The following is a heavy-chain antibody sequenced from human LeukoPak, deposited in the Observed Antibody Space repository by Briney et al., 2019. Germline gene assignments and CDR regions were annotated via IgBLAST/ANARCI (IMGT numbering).Heavy chain of an antibody. CDR1: GGSVSSGSYY. Sequence: SETLSLTRTVSGGSVSSGSYYWSWIRQPPGKGLEWIGYIYYSGSTNYNPSLKSRVTISVDTSKNQFSLKLSSVTAADTAVYYCARDLGDPIDYWGQGTLVTVSS. D-gene: IGHD4-17*01. CDR3: ARDLGDPIDY. V-gene: IGHV4-61*01. J-gene: IGHJ4*02. CDR2: IYYSGST.